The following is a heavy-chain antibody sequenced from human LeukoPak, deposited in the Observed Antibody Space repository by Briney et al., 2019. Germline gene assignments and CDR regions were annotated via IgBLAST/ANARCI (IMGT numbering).Heavy chain of an antibody. Sequence: GGSLRLSCAASVFTFSSYEMNWVRQAPGKGPERVSYISSSGTTTHYADSVEGRFTISRDSAKNSLYLQMNSLRAEDTAVYYCARVTTGTKVDYWGQGTLVTVSS. CDR1: VFTFSSYE. D-gene: IGHD1-1*01. CDR3: ARVTTGTKVDY. V-gene: IGHV3-48*03. J-gene: IGHJ4*02. CDR2: ISSSGTTT.